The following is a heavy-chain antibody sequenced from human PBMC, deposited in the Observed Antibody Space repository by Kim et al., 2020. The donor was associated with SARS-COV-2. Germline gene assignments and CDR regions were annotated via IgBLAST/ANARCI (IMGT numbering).Heavy chain of an antibody. Sequence: KFQGRVTITRDTSASTAYMELSSLRSEDTAVYYCARGPDYYGSAGGWFDPWGQGTLVTVSS. CDR3: ARGPDYYGSAGGWFDP. V-gene: IGHV1-3*01. D-gene: IGHD3-10*01. J-gene: IGHJ5*02.